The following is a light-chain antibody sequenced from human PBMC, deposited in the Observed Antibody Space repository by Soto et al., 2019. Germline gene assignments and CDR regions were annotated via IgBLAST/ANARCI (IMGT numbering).Light chain of an antibody. CDR2: GNN. Sequence: QSALTQPPSASGTPGQRVTISCSGSGSSIGTNTVNWYRQLPGTAPKLLIYGNNQRPSGVPDRFSGSKSGTSASLAISGLQPEDEADYYCAAWDASLNGYVFGTGTKVTVL. CDR1: GSSIGTNT. J-gene: IGLJ1*01. CDR3: AAWDASLNGYV. V-gene: IGLV1-44*01.